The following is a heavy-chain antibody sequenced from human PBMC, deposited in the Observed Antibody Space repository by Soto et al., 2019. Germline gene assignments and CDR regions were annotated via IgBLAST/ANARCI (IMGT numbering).Heavy chain of an antibody. D-gene: IGHD6-6*01. CDR1: GGSISSSSYY. CDR2: IYYSGST. V-gene: IGHV4-39*01. CDR3: ARGAALYYYYYYMDV. J-gene: IGHJ6*03. Sequence: SETLSLTCTVSGGSISSSSYYWGWIRQPPGKGLEWIGSIYYSGSTYYNPSLKSRVTISVDTSKNQFSLKLSSVTAADTAVYYCARGAALYYYYYYMDVWGKGTTVTVSS.